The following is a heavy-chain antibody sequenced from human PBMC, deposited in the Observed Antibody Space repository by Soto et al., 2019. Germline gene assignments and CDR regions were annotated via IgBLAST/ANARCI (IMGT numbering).Heavy chain of an antibody. CDR2: ISGSGGST. J-gene: IGHJ4*02. CDR3: AKARHGARYGDDYFDY. V-gene: IGHV3-23*01. CDR1: GFTFSSYA. D-gene: IGHD4-17*01. Sequence: PGGSLRLSCAASGFTFSSYAMSWVRQAPGKGLEWVSAISGSGGSTYYADSVKGRFTISRDNSKNTLYLQMNSLRAEDTAVYYCAKARHGARYGDDYFDYWGQGTLVTVSS.